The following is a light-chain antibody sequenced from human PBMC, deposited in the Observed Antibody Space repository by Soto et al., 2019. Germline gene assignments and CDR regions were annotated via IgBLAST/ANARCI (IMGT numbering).Light chain of an antibody. CDR2: FAS. CDR3: QQRSSWPAT. V-gene: IGKV3-15*01. CDR1: QSVSSK. Sequence: EIGITQSPATLSVSPGERATLSCRASQSVSSKLAWFQQKPGQAPRLLIYFASTRATDIPARFSGSGSGTEFTLTISSLQSEDFAVYYCQQRSSWPATFGPGT. J-gene: IGKJ3*01.